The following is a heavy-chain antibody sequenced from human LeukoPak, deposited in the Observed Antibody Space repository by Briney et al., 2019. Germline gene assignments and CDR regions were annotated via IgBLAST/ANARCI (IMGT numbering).Heavy chain of an antibody. J-gene: IGHJ3*01. CDR1: GFTLSTYW. V-gene: IGHV3-7*01. CDR3: VRYGGRANDQPFDV. Sequence: PGGSLRLSCAASGFTLSTYWMTWVRQAPGKGLEWVASIDEDGSETNYVDSVTGRFTVSRDHAKNSLFLQMNSLRAEDTAVYYCVRYGGRANDQPFDVWGQGKMVTVSS. CDR2: IDEDGSET. D-gene: IGHD1-1*01.